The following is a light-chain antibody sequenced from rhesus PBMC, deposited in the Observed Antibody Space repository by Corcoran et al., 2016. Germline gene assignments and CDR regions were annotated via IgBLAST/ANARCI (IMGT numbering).Light chain of an antibody. J-gene: IGKJ2*01. CDR2: KAA. Sequence: DIQMTQSPSSLSASVGDTVTLTCRASQGISSWLVWYQQKPGKAPKLLIYKAASLQSGVPLRFSGSGAGTDFSLTISRLQSEDFATYYCQQYSSRPYSFGQGTKVEIK. CDR1: QGISSW. V-gene: IGKV1-22*01. CDR3: QQYSSRPYS.